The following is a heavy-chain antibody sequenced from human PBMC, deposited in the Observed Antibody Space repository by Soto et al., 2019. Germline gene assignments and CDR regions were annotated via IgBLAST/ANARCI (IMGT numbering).Heavy chain of an antibody. V-gene: IGHV1-69*13. D-gene: IGHD2-2*02. Sequence: SVKVSCKVSGGTFSSYAISWVRQAPGQGLERMGGIIPIFGTANYAQKFQGRVTITADESTSTAYMELSSLRSEDTAVYYCARIYSKIVVVPAAINYYYYGMDVWGQGTTVTVSS. CDR1: GGTFSSYA. CDR3: ARIYSKIVVVPAAINYYYYGMDV. CDR2: IIPIFGTA. J-gene: IGHJ6*02.